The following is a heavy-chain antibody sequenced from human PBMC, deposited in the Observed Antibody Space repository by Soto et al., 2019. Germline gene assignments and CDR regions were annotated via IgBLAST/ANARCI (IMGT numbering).Heavy chain of an antibody. CDR3: ARNIRYFDWLLPTYDAFDI. Sequence: GASVKVSCKASGYTFTSYGISWVRQAPGQGLEWMGWISAYNGNTNYAQKLQGRVTMTTDTSTSTAYMELRSLRSDDTAVYYCARNIRYFDWLLPTYDAFDIWGQGTMVT. CDR2: ISAYNGNT. D-gene: IGHD3-9*01. V-gene: IGHV1-18*01. CDR1: GYTFTSYG. J-gene: IGHJ3*02.